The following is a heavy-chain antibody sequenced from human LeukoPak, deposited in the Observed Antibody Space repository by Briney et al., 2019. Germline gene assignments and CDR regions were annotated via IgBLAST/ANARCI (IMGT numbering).Heavy chain of an antibody. J-gene: IGHJ4*02. CDR3: ARGRYYYDSRPVAGWYFDY. D-gene: IGHD3-22*01. CDR1: GGSFSGYY. Sequence: SETLSLTCAVYGGSFSGYYWSWIRQPPGKGLEWIGEINHSGSTNYNPSLKSRVTISVDTSKNQFSLKLSSVTAADTAVYYCARGRYYYDSRPVAGWYFDYWGQGTLVTVSS. CDR2: INHSGST. V-gene: IGHV4-34*01.